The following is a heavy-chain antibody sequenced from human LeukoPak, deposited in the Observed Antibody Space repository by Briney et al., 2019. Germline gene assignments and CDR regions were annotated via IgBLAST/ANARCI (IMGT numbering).Heavy chain of an antibody. Sequence: ASVKVSCKASGYTFTSYGISWVRQAPGQGLEWMGWISAYNGNTNYARKLQGRVTMTTDTSTSTAYMELRSLRSDDTAVYYCARVPSTVDMVRGVITFEFNWFDPWGQGTLVTVSS. CDR3: ARVPSTVDMVRGVITFEFNWFDP. V-gene: IGHV1-18*01. J-gene: IGHJ5*02. CDR1: GYTFTSYG. CDR2: ISAYNGNT. D-gene: IGHD3-10*01.